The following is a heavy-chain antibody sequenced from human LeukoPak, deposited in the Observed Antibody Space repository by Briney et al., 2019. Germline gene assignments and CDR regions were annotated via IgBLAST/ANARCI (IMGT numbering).Heavy chain of an antibody. CDR2: IYYTGIT. Sequence: SETLSLTCTVSGGSMNTHYWSWIRQPPGTGLEWIGSIYYTGITTYNLSLRSRVTVSVDMSKNQFSLRLTSVTAADTAVYYCATSPEYCSGGNCYRFDHWGQGSLVTASS. D-gene: IGHD2-15*01. J-gene: IGHJ4*02. CDR1: GGSMNTHY. V-gene: IGHV4-59*08. CDR3: ATSPEYCSGGNCYRFDH.